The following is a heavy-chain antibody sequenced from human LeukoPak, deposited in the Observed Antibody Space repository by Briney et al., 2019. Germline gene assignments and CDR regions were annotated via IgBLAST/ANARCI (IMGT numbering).Heavy chain of an antibody. CDR2: ISSSSSYI. CDR1: GFTFSSYS. Sequence: GGSLRLSCAASGFTFSSYSMNWVRQAPGKGLEWVSSISSSSSYIYYADSVKGRFTISRDNAKNSLYLQMCSLRAEDTAVYYCARGLMQQLVYYYYYYMDVWGKGTTVTVSS. J-gene: IGHJ6*03. CDR3: ARGLMQQLVYYYYYYMDV. V-gene: IGHV3-21*01. D-gene: IGHD6-13*01.